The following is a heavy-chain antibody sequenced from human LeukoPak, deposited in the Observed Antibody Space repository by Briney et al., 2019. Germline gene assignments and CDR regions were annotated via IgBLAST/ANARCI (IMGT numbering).Heavy chain of an antibody. J-gene: IGHJ4*02. D-gene: IGHD3-22*01. V-gene: IGHV3-21*01. Sequence: PGGSLRLSCAASGFTFSSYSMNWVRQAPGKGLEWVSSISSSSSYIYYADSVKGRFTISRDNAKNSLYLQMNGLRAEDTAVYYCANEYDSSGYYYFDYWGQGTLVTVSS. CDR2: ISSSSSYI. CDR1: GFTFSSYS. CDR3: ANEYDSSGYYYFDY.